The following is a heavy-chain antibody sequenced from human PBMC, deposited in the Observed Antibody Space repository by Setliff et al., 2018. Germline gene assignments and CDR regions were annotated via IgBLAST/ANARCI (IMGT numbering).Heavy chain of an antibody. CDR2: INTGGGSA. J-gene: IGHJ4*02. V-gene: IGHV1-46*01. CDR1: GYAFINYY. Sequence: ASVKVSCKASGYAFINYYMFWVRQAPGQGPEWMGTINTGGGSASIVDQFQGRVTMTRDTSTSTVYLVLNSLRSDDTAVYYCVRGGLAAAGKKGVFEHWGQGTLVTVSS. CDR3: VRGGLAAAGKKGVFEH. D-gene: IGHD6-13*01.